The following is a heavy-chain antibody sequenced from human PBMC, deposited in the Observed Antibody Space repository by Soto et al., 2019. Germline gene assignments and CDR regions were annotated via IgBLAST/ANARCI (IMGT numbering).Heavy chain of an antibody. CDR2: INPNSGGT. CDR1: GYTFTNYY. D-gene: IGHD2-21*02. J-gene: IGHJ4*02. CDR3: ARQLAYCGGDCYTEPIDY. Sequence: GASVKVSCKASGYTFTNYYMHWVRQAPGQGLEWMGWINPNSGGTKYAQKFQGRVTMTRDTSIGTAYMDLSRLRSDDSAVYYCARQLAYCGGDCYTEPIDYWGQGTLVTVSS. V-gene: IGHV1-2*02.